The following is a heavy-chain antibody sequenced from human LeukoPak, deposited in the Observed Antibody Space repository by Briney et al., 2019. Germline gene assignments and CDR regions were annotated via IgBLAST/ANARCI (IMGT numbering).Heavy chain of an antibody. CDR2: IYYSGST. Sequence: PSETLSLTCTVSGGSISSYYWSWIRQPPGKGLEWIGYIYYSGSTNYNPSLKSRVTISVDTSKNQFSLKLSSVTAADTAVYYCASTYYDFWRSGDAFDIWGQGTMVTVSS. CDR1: GGSISSYY. D-gene: IGHD3-3*01. V-gene: IGHV4-59*12. CDR3: ASTYYDFWRSGDAFDI. J-gene: IGHJ3*02.